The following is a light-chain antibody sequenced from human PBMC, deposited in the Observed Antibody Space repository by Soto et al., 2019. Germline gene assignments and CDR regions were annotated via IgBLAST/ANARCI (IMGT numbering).Light chain of an antibody. CDR3: KPYDILPMT. CDR2: DAS. CDR1: QSISSW. Sequence: DIRMTQSPSTLSASVGDRVTITCRASQSISSWLAWYQQKPGKAPKLLIYDASSLESGVPSRFSGSGSGTDFTFTISSRQPVDIATYYSKPYDILPMTFGRGTKWIS. J-gene: IGKJ4*01. V-gene: IGKV1-5*01.